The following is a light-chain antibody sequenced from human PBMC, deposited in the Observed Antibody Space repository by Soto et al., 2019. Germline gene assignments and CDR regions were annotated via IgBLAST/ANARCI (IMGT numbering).Light chain of an antibody. J-gene: IGLJ1*01. CDR1: SSNIGSKT. CDR3: AAWDDTLNGEV. V-gene: IGLV1-44*01. Sequence: QAVLTQPPSASGTPGQRVTISCSGSSSNIGSKTVNWYQQLPGTAPKLLIYSNNQRRSGVHDRFSGFKSGTSASLAISELPSAAVAPYYCAAWDDTLNGEVFGPATKVTV. CDR2: SNN.